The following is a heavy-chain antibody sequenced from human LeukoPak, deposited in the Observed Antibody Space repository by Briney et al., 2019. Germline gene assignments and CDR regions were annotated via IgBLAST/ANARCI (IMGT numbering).Heavy chain of an antibody. D-gene: IGHD2-2*01. CDR1: GGTFSSHT. V-gene: IGHV1-69*02. J-gene: IGHJ4*02. Sequence: SVKVSCKASGGTFSSHTISWVRQAPGQGLEWMGRIIPILGIANYAQKFQGRVTITADKSTSTAYMELSSLRSEDTAVYYCARLVPAATPDSKNRDCWGQGTLVTVSS. CDR3: ARLVPAATPDSKNRDC. CDR2: IIPILGIA.